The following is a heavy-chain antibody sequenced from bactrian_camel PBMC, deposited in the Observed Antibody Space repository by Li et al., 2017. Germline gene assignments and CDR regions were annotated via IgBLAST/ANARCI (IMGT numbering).Heavy chain of an antibody. J-gene: IGHJ4*01. Sequence: HVQLVESGGGLVHPGGSLNISCTVSGFTLNTYAMNWVRQAPGKGLEWVSRIASRGSQTYYADSVKGRFTMSRDTAKNTLYLQMNSLKTEDSAVYYCATPSVFGGTLCLGGACAKGQGTQVTVS. V-gene: IGHV3S6*01. D-gene: IGHD1*01. CDR2: IASRGSQT. CDR1: GFTLNTYA.